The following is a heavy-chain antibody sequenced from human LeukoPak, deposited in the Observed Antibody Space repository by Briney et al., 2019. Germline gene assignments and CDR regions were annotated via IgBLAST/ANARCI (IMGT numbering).Heavy chain of an antibody. D-gene: IGHD3-10*01. CDR1: GGTFSSYA. Sequence: ASVKVSCKASGGTFSSYAISWVRQAPGQGLEWMGRIIPILGIANYAQKFQGRVTITADKSTSTAYMELSSLRSEDTAVYYCARRGVFDAFDIWGQGTMVTVSS. CDR3: ARRGVFDAFDI. J-gene: IGHJ3*02. CDR2: IIPILGIA. V-gene: IGHV1-69*04.